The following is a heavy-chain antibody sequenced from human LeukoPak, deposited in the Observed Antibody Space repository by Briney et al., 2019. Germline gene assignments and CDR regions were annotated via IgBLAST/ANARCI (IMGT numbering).Heavy chain of an antibody. CDR2: ISASGGST. CDR3: AKDQRGYCTSTRCYIYDY. CDR1: GFTFSTYA. D-gene: IGHD2-2*02. V-gene: IGHV3-23*01. Sequence: PGGSLRLSCAASGFTFSTYAMSWVRQAPGKGLEWVSVISASGGSTYYADSVKGRFTLSRDNSKNTLYLQMNSLRAEDTAVYYCAKDQRGYCTSTRCYIYDYWGQGTLVTVSS. J-gene: IGHJ4*02.